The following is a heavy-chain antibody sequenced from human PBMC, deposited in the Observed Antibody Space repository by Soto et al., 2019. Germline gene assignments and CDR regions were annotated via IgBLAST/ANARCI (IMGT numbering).Heavy chain of an antibody. CDR3: ARDRYSSSTLFNY. Sequence: PGGSLRLSCAASGFTLTNYAMHWVRQAPGKGLEWLAVISDDGDKKYYADSVKGRFTISRDNSNKTLYLQMNSLRPEDTAVYYCARDRYSSSTLFNYWGQGTLVTVSS. CDR1: GFTLTNYA. J-gene: IGHJ4*02. CDR2: ISDDGDKK. V-gene: IGHV3-30-3*01. D-gene: IGHD6-6*01.